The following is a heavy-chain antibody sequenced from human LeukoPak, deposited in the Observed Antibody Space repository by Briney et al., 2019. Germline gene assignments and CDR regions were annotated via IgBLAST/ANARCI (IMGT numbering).Heavy chain of an antibody. CDR2: INWNGANT. V-gene: IGHV3-20*04. CDR1: GFTFDDYG. CDR3: ARVTSGSSYRPFDH. Sequence: GGSLRLSCAASGFTFDDYGMTWVRQAPGKGLEWVSAINWNGANTGYADSMKGRFTISRDNTRNSLYLQMNSLRAEDTAVYYCARVTSGSSYRPFDHWGQGTLVTVSS. D-gene: IGHD3-10*01. J-gene: IGHJ4*02.